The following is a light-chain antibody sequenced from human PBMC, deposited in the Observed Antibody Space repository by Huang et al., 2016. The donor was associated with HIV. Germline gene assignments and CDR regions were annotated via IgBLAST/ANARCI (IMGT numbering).Light chain of an antibody. J-gene: IGKJ1*01. Sequence: DIIMTQSPDSLAVSLGERATLNCRSSQSVYSSSTSKDYMAWFQQKTGQPPRLLLVWESTREAGFPDRFSGSGSGTHFTLTIANLEAEDAAIYYCQQYYSSPQTFGQGTRVEVK. V-gene: IGKV4-1*01. CDR1: QSVYSSSTSKDY. CDR2: WES. CDR3: QQYYSSPQT.